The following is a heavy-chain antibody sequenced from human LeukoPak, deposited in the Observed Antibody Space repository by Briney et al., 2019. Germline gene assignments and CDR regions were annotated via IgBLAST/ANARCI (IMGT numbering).Heavy chain of an antibody. Sequence: ASVKVSCKASGYTFTSYYMHWVRQAPGQGLEWMGWISAYNGNTNYAQKLQGRVTMTTDTSTSTAYMELRSLRSDDTAVYYCARDNGSYLIFQHWGQGTLVTVSS. CDR3: ARDNGSYLIFQH. D-gene: IGHD1-26*01. J-gene: IGHJ1*01. CDR2: ISAYNGNT. V-gene: IGHV1-18*04. CDR1: GYTFTSYY.